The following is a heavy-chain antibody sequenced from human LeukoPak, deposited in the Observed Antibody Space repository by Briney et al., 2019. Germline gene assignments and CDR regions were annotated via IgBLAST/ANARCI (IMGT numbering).Heavy chain of an antibody. Sequence: SAVKVSCKASGCTFPSYVISCVGQAPGRGLAGMGWINAYNGNTNYAQKLQGRVTMTTETSTSTAYTELRSLRSYDTAVYYLGRVGSSSSRPCYYYYMDGWGKGTTVTVS. J-gene: IGHJ6*03. CDR3: GRVGSSSSRPCYYYYMDG. V-gene: IGHV1-18*01. CDR2: INAYNGNT. CDR1: GCTFPSYV. D-gene: IGHD6-13*01.